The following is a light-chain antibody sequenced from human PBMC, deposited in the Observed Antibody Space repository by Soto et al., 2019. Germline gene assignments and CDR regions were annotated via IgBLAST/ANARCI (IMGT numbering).Light chain of an antibody. CDR1: QGISSY. CDR2: AAS. CDR3: QQYNGYSRA. V-gene: IGKV1-9*01. J-gene: IGKJ1*01. Sequence: DIQLTQSPSFLSASVGDRVTITCRASQGISSYLAWYQQKPGKAPNLLIYAASTLQSGVPSRFSGSGSGTEFTLTISSLQPDDFATYYCQQYNGYSRAFGQGTKVEIK.